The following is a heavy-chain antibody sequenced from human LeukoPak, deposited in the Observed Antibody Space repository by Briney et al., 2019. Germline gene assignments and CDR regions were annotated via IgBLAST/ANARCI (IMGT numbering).Heavy chain of an antibody. CDR2: MNIDGSEK. J-gene: IGHJ4*02. V-gene: IGHV3-7*01. CDR3: ARDPVEWELLLDY. D-gene: IGHD1-26*01. Sequence: GGSLRPSCAASGFTFSNYWMGWVRQAPGKRLEWVANMNIDGSEKYYADSVKGRFSISRDNARNSVYLQMASLRVEDTAVYYCARDPVEWELLLDYWGQGTLVTVSS. CDR1: GFTFSNYW.